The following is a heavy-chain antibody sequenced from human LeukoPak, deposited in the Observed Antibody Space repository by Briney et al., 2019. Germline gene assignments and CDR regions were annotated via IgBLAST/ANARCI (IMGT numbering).Heavy chain of an antibody. D-gene: IGHD2-8*01. Sequence: SETLSLTCAVYGGSFIGYYWSWIRQPPGKGLEWIGEINHSGSTNYNPSLKSRVTISLDTSKNQFSLKLSSVTAADTAVYYCARLIGWFDPWGQGTLVTVSS. CDR2: INHSGST. J-gene: IGHJ5*02. CDR3: ARLIGWFDP. V-gene: IGHV4-34*01. CDR1: GGSFIGYY.